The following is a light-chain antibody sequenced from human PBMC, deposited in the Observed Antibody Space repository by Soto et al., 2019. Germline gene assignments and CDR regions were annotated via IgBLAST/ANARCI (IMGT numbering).Light chain of an antibody. CDR1: QDISNY. V-gene: IGKV1-33*01. J-gene: IGKJ2*01. CDR3: QQFDSFPRT. Sequence: DIQMTQSPSSLSASVGDRVTITCQASQDISNYLNWYQQKQGGAPKLLIYDASNLETGVPSRFSGSGSGTDFTFTISSLQPEDIAAYFCQQFDSFPRTFGQGTKLEIK. CDR2: DAS.